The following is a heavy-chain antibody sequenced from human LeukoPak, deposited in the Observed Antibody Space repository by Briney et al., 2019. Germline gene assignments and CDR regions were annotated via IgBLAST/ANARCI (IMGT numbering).Heavy chain of an antibody. CDR1: GFTFSSYA. Sequence: GGSLRLSCAASGFTFSSYAMHWVRQAPGKGLEWVAVISYDGSNKYYADSVKGRFTISRDNSKNTLYLQMNSLRAEDTAVYYCAREEAMYPFDYWGQGTLVTVSS. J-gene: IGHJ4*02. D-gene: IGHD2-2*01. CDR2: ISYDGSNK. V-gene: IGHV3-30-3*01. CDR3: AREEAMYPFDY.